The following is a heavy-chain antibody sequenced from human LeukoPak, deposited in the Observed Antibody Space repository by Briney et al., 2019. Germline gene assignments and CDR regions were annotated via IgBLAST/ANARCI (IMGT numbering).Heavy chain of an antibody. Sequence: PSETLSLTCAVYGGSFSGYYWSWIRQPPGKGLEWIGEINHSGSTNYNPSLKSRVTISVDTSKNQFSLKLSSVTAADTAVYYCARLKAPLGYCSGGSCYSGEGSNDYWGQGTLVTVSS. V-gene: IGHV4-34*01. CDR1: GGSFSGYY. J-gene: IGHJ4*02. CDR3: ARLKAPLGYCSGGSCYSGEGSNDY. D-gene: IGHD2-15*01. CDR2: INHSGST.